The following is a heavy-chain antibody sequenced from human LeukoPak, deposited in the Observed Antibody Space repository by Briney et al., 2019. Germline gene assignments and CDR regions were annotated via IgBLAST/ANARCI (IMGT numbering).Heavy chain of an antibody. Sequence: PSETLSLTCTVSGGSISSYYWSWIRQPAGKGLEWIGRIYTSGSTNYNPFLKSRVTMSVDTSKNQFSLKLSSVTAADTAVYYCARAPNYYYDSSGYAFDIWGQGTMVAVSS. CDR1: GGSISSYY. J-gene: IGHJ3*02. CDR3: ARAPNYYYDSSGYAFDI. D-gene: IGHD3-22*01. CDR2: IYTSGST. V-gene: IGHV4-4*07.